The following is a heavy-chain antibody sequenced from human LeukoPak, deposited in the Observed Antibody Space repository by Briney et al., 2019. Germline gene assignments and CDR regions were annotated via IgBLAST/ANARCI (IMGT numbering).Heavy chain of an antibody. D-gene: IGHD3-10*01. CDR2: IKQDGTER. V-gene: IGHV3-7*03. J-gene: IGHJ6*03. Sequence: QPGGSLRLSCAASGFTFTTYWMSWVRQAPGKGLEWVANIKQDGTERYYVDSVKGRFTISRDNAKNSLYLQMNSVRAEDTALYHCARVAGGMVRGDMDVWGKGTTVTISS. CDR1: GFTFTTYW. CDR3: ARVAGGMVRGDMDV.